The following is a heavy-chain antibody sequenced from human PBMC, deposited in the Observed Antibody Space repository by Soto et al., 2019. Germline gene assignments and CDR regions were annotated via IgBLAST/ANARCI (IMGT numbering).Heavy chain of an antibody. V-gene: IGHV3-21*01. J-gene: IGHJ5*02. D-gene: IGHD4-17*01. CDR1: GFTFSSDS. CDR3: ARTPSQSRDGYSDFDH. Sequence: GGSLRLSCAASGFTFSSDSMNWVHQDPGKGLERVSSISSSGSYRYYADSVKGRFTISRDNANNSLYLQMNSLRAENTAVYYCARTPSQSRDGYSDFDHWGQGTLDTVSS. CDR2: ISSSGSYR.